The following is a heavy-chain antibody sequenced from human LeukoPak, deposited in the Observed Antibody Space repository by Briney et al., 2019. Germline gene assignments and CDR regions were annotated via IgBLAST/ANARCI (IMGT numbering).Heavy chain of an antibody. CDR3: ARVVSSIFGN. J-gene: IGHJ4*02. CDR2: IVPIFGTA. Sequence: SVKVSCKASGGTFSSYAISWVRQAPGQGLEWMGGIVPIFGTANYAQKFQGRVTITTDESTSTAYMELSSLRSEDTAVYYCARVVSSIFGNWGQGTLVTVSS. D-gene: IGHD3-3*01. V-gene: IGHV1-69*05. CDR1: GGTFSSYA.